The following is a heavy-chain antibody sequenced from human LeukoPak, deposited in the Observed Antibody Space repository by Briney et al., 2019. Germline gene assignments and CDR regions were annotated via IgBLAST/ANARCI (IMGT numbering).Heavy chain of an antibody. Sequence: SETLSLTCTVSGGSISSGCYYWSWIRQPAGKGLEWIGRMSTSGSTNYNPSLKSRVTISIDTSKNLLSLKLNSVTAADTAVYYCARGVYPDYFDYWGQGTLVTVSS. CDR3: ARGVYPDYFDY. CDR1: GGSISSGCYY. V-gene: IGHV4-61*02. J-gene: IGHJ4*02. D-gene: IGHD3-16*02. CDR2: MSTSGST.